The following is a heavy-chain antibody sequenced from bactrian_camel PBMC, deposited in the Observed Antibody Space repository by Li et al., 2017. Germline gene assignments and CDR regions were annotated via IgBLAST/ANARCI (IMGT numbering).Heavy chain of an antibody. CDR2: HYRGSNTT. Sequence: EVQLVESGGGSVQAGRSLRLSCSASGGTARLYCMGWFRQAPGEGREWVAGHYRGSNTTYYRDSVEDRFTISRAKDTVYLQMNSLKTEDTATYYCNIGPDGGAWYGTGYWGQGTQVTVS. J-gene: IGHJ4*01. V-gene: IGHV3S40*01. D-gene: IGHD6*01. CDR1: GGTARLYC. CDR3: NIGPDGGAWYGTGY.